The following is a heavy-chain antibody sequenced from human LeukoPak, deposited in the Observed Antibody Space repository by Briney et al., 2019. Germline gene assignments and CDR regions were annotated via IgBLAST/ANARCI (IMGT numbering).Heavy chain of an antibody. CDR1: GFTFTGHS. D-gene: IGHD2-2*01. V-gene: IGHV3-30*04. CDR2: VAHDEKTI. Sequence: GGSLRLSCVASGFTFTGHSMHWVRQAPGKGLEWVAVVAHDEKTIFYADSLKGRFTVSRDNSKNTLYLQMSSLRAEDTAVYYCARDPRSTIVAYFDYWGQGTLVTVSS. J-gene: IGHJ4*02. CDR3: ARDPRSTIVAYFDY.